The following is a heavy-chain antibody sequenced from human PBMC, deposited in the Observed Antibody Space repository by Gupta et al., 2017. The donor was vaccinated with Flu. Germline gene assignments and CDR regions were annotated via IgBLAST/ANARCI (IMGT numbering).Heavy chain of an antibody. CDR3: AKVASGGRSFDY. D-gene: IGHD3-16*01. CDR1: GFTFVTDT. V-gene: IGHV3-23*01. CDR2: SSGSGGTT. Sequence: EVQLLESGGDLVQPGGSLGISCAAPGFTFVTDTMNWVRPAPGKELEWVSASSGSGGTTFYADSLKGRFTISRDNSENTLYLQMSSLRAEETAVYYCAKVASGGRSFDYWGQGTLVTVSS. J-gene: IGHJ4*02.